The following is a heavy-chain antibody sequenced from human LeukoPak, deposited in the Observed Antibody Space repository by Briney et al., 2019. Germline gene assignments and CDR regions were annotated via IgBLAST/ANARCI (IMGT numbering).Heavy chain of an antibody. V-gene: IGHV4-61*10. CDR1: GGSISSGSYY. Sequence: SETLSLTCTVSGGSISSGSYYWSWIRQPAGKGLEWIGYIYYSGSTNYNPSLKSRVTISVDTSKNQFSLKLSSVTAADTAVYYCARDERLAAAGAIDYWGQGTLVTVSS. CDR3: ARDERLAAAGAIDY. D-gene: IGHD6-13*01. CDR2: IYYSGST. J-gene: IGHJ4*02.